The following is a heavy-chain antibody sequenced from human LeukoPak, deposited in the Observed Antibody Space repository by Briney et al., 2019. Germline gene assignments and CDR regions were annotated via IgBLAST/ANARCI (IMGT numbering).Heavy chain of an antibody. CDR2: IYHTGST. CDR1: GGSISSSNW. Sequence: SETLSLTCAVSGGSISSSNWWSWVRQPPGKGLEWIGEIYHTGSTNYNPSLKSRATISVDKSKNQLSLKLSSVTAADTAVYYCARLRYFDWLLSAFDYWGQGTLVTVSS. V-gene: IGHV4-4*02. D-gene: IGHD3-9*01. J-gene: IGHJ4*02. CDR3: ARLRYFDWLLSAFDY.